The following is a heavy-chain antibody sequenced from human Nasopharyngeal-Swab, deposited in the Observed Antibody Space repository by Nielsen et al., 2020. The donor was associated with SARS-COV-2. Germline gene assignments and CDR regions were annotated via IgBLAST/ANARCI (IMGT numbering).Heavy chain of an antibody. V-gene: IGHV1-18*01. CDR2: IRASNGNT. Sequence: WVRQAPGQGPEWMGWIRASNGNTDYAQKLQDRVTMTTDTSTSTAYMELRSLRSDDTAVYYCARGSLTGYTRYYYYGLDVWGQGTTVTVSS. D-gene: IGHD3-9*01. J-gene: IGHJ6*02. CDR3: ARGSLTGYTRYYYYGLDV.